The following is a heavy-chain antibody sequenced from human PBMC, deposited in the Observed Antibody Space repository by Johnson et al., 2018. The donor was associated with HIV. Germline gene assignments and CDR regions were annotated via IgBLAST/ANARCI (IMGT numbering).Heavy chain of an antibody. CDR2: ISGSGGRT. Sequence: VQLVESGGDLVQPGGSLRLSCAASGFTFRNYAMSWVRQAPGTGLEWVSAISGSGGRTNYADSVKGRFTISSDNSENTLYLQMSSLRAEDTALYYCAKDRWELFWGGGEASHDAFDIWGQGTMVTVSS. CDR1: GFTFRNYA. J-gene: IGHJ3*02. V-gene: IGHV3-23*04. CDR3: AKDRWELFWGGGEASHDAFDI. D-gene: IGHD1-26*01.